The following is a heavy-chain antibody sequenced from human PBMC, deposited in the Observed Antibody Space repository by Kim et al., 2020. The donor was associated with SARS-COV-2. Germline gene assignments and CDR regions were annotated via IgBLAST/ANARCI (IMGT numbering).Heavy chain of an antibody. J-gene: IGHJ4*02. CDR2: ISAYNGNT. CDR3: ARDRGTMVRGVIPYFDY. V-gene: IGHV1-18*04. D-gene: IGHD3-10*01. Sequence: ASVKVSCKASGYTFTSYGISWVRQAPGQGLEWMGWISAYNGNTNYAQKLQGRVTMTTDTSTSTAYMELRSLRSDDTAVYYCARDRGTMVRGVIPYFDYWGQGTLGTVSS. CDR1: GYTFTSYG.